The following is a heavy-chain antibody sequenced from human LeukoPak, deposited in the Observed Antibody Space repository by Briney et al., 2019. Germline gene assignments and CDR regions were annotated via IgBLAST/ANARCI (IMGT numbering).Heavy chain of an antibody. Sequence: ASVKASCKASGYTFTSYDINWVRQATGQGLEWMGWMNPNSGNIGYAQKFQGRVTMTRNTSISTAYMELSSLRSEDTAVYYCARGREIRAIVLRYFDWSPNWFDPWGQGTLVTVSS. CDR3: ARGREIRAIVLRYFDWSPNWFDP. CDR1: GYTFTSYD. D-gene: IGHD3-9*01. J-gene: IGHJ5*02. CDR2: MNPNSGNI. V-gene: IGHV1-8*01.